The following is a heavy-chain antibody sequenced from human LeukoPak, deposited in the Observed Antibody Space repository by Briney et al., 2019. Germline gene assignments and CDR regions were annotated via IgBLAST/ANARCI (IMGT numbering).Heavy chain of an antibody. J-gene: IGHJ4*02. CDR1: GFTFDDYG. CDR3: ARDPRYDFWSGYLFDY. CDR2: INWNGGST. Sequence: GGSLRLSCEASGFTFDDYGMSWVRHAPGKGLEWVSGINWNGGSTGYADSVKGRFTISRDNAKNSLYLQMNSLRAEDTALYYCARDPRYDFWSGYLFDYWGQGTLVTVSS. V-gene: IGHV3-20*04. D-gene: IGHD3-3*01.